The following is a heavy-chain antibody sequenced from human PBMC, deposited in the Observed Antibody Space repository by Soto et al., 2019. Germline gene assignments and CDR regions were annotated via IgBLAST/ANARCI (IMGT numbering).Heavy chain of an antibody. Sequence: QLVESGGGLVQPGRSLRLSCAASGFTFDDYAMHWVRQAPGKGLEWIGYIYYRGRPFYNPSLESRVTISVNTSKNQFSLRLNSVTAADTAVYYCAREGAASYSYYYGTDVWGQGTTVTVSS. CDR2: IYYRGRP. V-gene: IGHV4-30-2*05. CDR3: AREGAASYSYYYGTDV. J-gene: IGHJ6*02. CDR1: GFTFDDYA. D-gene: IGHD3-16*01.